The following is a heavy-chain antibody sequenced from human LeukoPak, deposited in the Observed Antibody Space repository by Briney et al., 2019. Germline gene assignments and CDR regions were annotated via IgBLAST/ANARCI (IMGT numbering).Heavy chain of an antibody. CDR1: GFTFSSYA. V-gene: IGHV3-30-3*01. CDR2: ISYDGRNK. J-gene: IGHJ4*02. D-gene: IGHD3-22*01. Sequence: GGSLRLSCAASGFTFSSYAIHWVRQAPGKGLEWVAVISYDGRNKYYADSVKGRFTISRDNSKNTLYLQMNSLRAEDTAVYYCALLGRGNPYYYDSSEGSRFDYWGQGTLVTVSS. CDR3: ALLGRGNPYYYDSSEGSRFDY.